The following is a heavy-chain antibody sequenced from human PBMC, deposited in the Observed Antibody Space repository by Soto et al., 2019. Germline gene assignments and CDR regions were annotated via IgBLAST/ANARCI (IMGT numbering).Heavy chain of an antibody. V-gene: IGHV4-59*01. Sequence: TETLSLTCTVSGASISSYYWSWIRQPPGKGLEWIGYIYYSGSTKDNPSLKSRVTMSVDTSKNQFSLKLTSVTAADTAVYYCARGQSLAARPSYYHGMDVWGQRTTVTVSS. J-gene: IGHJ6*02. CDR1: GASISSYY. D-gene: IGHD6-6*01. CDR2: IYYSGST. CDR3: ARGQSLAARPSYYHGMDV.